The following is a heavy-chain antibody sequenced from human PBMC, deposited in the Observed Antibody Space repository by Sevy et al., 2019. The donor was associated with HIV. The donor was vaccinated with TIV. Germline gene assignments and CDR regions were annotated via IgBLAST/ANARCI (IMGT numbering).Heavy chain of an antibody. CDR2: ISSSSSYI. J-gene: IGHJ1*01. Sequence: GGSLRLSCAASGFTFSSYSMNWVRQAPGKGLEWISSISSSSSYIYYADSVKGRFTISRDNAKNSLYLQMNSLRAEDTAVYYSARTPPYNPHSGSYYREYFQHWGQGTLVTVSS. V-gene: IGHV3-21*01. D-gene: IGHD1-26*01. CDR1: GFTFSSYS. CDR3: ARTPPYNPHSGSYYREYFQH.